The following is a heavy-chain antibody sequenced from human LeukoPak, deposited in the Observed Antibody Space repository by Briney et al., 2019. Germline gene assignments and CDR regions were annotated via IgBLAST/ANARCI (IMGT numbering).Heavy chain of an antibody. Sequence: PGGSLGLSCAASGFTFSTFAMHWVRLSPGKGLEWVSSITGSGPYMLYADSVKHRFTISRDNTKNLLYLEMNSLRAEDTAMYFCVRDVGAVRGEVYFDYWGQGTLVTVSS. CDR1: GFTFSTFA. D-gene: IGHD3-10*01. J-gene: IGHJ4*02. CDR2: ITGSGPYM. CDR3: VRDVGAVRGEVYFDY. V-gene: IGHV3-21*06.